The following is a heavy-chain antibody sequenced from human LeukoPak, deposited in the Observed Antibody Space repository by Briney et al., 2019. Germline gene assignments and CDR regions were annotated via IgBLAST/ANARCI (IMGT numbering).Heavy chain of an antibody. Sequence: SETLSLTCTVSGGSISSSSYYWGWIRQPPGKGLEWIGSIYYSGSTYYNPSLKSRVTISVDTSKNQSSLKLSSVTAADTAVYYCARQTYYDILTGSEFDYWGQGTLVTVSS. CDR3: ARQTYYDILTGSEFDY. J-gene: IGHJ4*02. D-gene: IGHD3-9*01. CDR1: GGSISSSSYY. CDR2: IYYSGST. V-gene: IGHV4-39*01.